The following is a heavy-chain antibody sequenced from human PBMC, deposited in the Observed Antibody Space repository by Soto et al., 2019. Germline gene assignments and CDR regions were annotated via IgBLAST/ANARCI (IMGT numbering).Heavy chain of an antibody. CDR1: GFSLTSSGMC. D-gene: IGHD5-18*01. J-gene: IGHJ4*02. CDR2: IDWDDDK. Sequence: GSGPTLVNPTQTLTLTCSFSGFSLTSSGMCVSWIRQPPGKALEWLALIDWDDDKYYSTSLKTRLTISKDTSENQVVLTMSNMDPVDTATYYCARTFNGYPDYWGQGTLVTVSS. V-gene: IGHV2-70*12. CDR3: ARTFNGYPDY.